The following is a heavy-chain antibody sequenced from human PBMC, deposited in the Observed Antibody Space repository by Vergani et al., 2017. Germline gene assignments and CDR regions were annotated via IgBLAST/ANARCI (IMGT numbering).Heavy chain of an antibody. V-gene: IGHV4-39*01. CDR2: FSYNGGT. CDR3: ARCFRDEGMIYGGTVENWFDP. D-gene: IGHD3-22*01. CDR1: GESVSSIYHD. Sequence: QLQLQESGPGLVKPSETLSLTCTVSGESVSSIYHDWGWIRQAPGKGLEWIATFSYNGGTTYNPSLESRVTLSIDTTKNQFSLKLKSVTAADTAVYYCARCFRDEGMIYGGTVENWFDPWGQGTLVTVSS. J-gene: IGHJ5*02.